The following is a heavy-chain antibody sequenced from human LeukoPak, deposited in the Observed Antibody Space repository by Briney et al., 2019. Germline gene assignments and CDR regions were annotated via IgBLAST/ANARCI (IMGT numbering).Heavy chain of an antibody. V-gene: IGHV1-18*04. CDR1: GYTFTSYG. CDR3: ARDGYCSSTSCYEGNWFDP. J-gene: IGHJ5*02. Sequence: ASVKVSCKASGYTFTSYGISWVRQAPGQGLEWMGWISAYNGNTNYAQKLQGRVTMTTDTSTSTAYMELRSLRSDDTAVYYCARDGYCSSTSCYEGNWFDPWGRGTLVTVSS. CDR2: ISAYNGNT. D-gene: IGHD2-2*03.